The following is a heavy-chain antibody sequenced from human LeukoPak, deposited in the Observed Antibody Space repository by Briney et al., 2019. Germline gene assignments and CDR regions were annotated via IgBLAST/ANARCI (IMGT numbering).Heavy chain of an antibody. D-gene: IGHD3-10*01. Sequence: PSETLSLTCTVSGDSISSSSYYWGWIRQPPGKGLEWIGSIYYSGSTYYNPSLKSRVTISVDTSKNQFSLKLSSVTAADTAAYYCASFYGSGSPPRFDYWGQGTLVTVSS. V-gene: IGHV4-39*01. CDR2: IYYSGST. J-gene: IGHJ4*02. CDR1: GDSISSSSYY. CDR3: ASFYGSGSPPRFDY.